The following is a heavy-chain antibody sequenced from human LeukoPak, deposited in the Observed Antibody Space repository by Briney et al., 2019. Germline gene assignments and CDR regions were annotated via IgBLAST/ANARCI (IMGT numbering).Heavy chain of an antibody. D-gene: IGHD5-18*01. CDR2: ISTSGDST. Sequence: PGGSLRLSCAASGFTFNLYTFHWVRQAPGKGLEYVSGISTSGDSTYHANPVKGRFTISRDNSKNTLYLQMGSLRTEDMAMYYCARAPVGQLWPYDYWGQGTLVTVSS. CDR3: ARAPVGQLWPYDY. V-gene: IGHV3-64*01. J-gene: IGHJ4*02. CDR1: GFTFNLYT.